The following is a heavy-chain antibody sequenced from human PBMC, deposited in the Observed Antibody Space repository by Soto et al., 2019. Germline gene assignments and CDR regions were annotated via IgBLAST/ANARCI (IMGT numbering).Heavy chain of an antibody. D-gene: IGHD3-22*01. CDR2: IWYDGSNR. Sequence: PGGSLRLSCAASGFTFRTYGMHWVRQAPGKGLEWVAVIWYDGSNRYYADSVKGRFSISRDNSKNTLYLQMNSLRAEDTAVYYCARPLNYYESSGYYSGFDYWGQGTLVTVSS. CDR1: GFTFRTYG. V-gene: IGHV3-33*01. J-gene: IGHJ4*02. CDR3: ARPLNYYESSGYYSGFDY.